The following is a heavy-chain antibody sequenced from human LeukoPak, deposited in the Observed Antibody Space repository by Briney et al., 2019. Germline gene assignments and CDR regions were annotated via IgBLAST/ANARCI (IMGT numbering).Heavy chain of an antibody. D-gene: IGHD3-3*01. CDR1: GFTFSSYW. CDR3: ARGGNYDFWSGYTHAFDY. V-gene: IGHV3-7*04. J-gene: IGHJ4*02. Sequence: GGSLRLSCAASGFTFSSYWMSWVRQAPGKGLEWVANIKQDGSEKYYVDSVKGGFTISRDNAKNSLYLQMNSLRAEDTAVYYCARGGNYDFWSGYTHAFDYWGQGTLVTVSS. CDR2: IKQDGSEK.